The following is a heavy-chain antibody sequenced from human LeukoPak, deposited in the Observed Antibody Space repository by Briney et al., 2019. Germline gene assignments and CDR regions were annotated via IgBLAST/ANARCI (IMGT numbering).Heavy chain of an antibody. CDR1: GFTFSSYA. CDR2: ISGSGGST. D-gene: IGHD5-18*01. CDR3: ARERRDSYGYNHFDY. Sequence: GGSLRFSCAASGFTFSSYAMSWVRQAPGKGLEWVSAISGSGGSTYYADSVKGRFTISRDNSKNTLYLQMNSLRAEDTAVYYCARERRDSYGYNHFDYWGQGTLVTVSS. J-gene: IGHJ4*02. V-gene: IGHV3-23*01.